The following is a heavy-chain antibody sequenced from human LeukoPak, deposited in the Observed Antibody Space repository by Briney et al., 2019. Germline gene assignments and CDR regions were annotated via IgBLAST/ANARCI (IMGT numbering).Heavy chain of an antibody. CDR2: CYPEDSET. CDR3: ASRRDGYKEHTDGYYFDY. J-gene: IGHJ4*02. Sequence: GASVKVSRKFTVYTLTELSFYWVRQPPGKGLEWMGGCYPEDSETIYAQKFQDRVTMTENTSTDTAYMELSSLRSEETAVYYCASRRDGYKEHTDGYYFDYWGQGTLVTVSS. CDR1: VYTLTELS. D-gene: IGHD5-24*01. V-gene: IGHV1-24*01.